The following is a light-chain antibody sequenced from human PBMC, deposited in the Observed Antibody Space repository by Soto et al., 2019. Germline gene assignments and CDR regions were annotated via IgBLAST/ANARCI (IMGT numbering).Light chain of an antibody. J-gene: IGKJ1*01. CDR3: LQHYNYPWT. Sequence: IQMTQSPSTLSASVGDRVTITCRASQSISRGLAWYQQKPGKAPKVLIYAASSLQSGVPSRFSGSGSGTEFTLIISGLQPEDFGSYYCLQHYNYPWTFGQGTKVDI. V-gene: IGKV1-6*01. CDR1: QSISRG. CDR2: AAS.